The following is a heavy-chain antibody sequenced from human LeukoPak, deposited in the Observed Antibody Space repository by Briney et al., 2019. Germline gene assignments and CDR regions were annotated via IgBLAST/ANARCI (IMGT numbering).Heavy chain of an antibody. CDR2: ISSSSSYI. V-gene: IGHV3-21*01. CDR3: AREGFWSGYNYYHYCMDV. Sequence: GGSLRLSCAAPGFTFSSYSMNWVRQAPGKGLEWVSSISSSSSYIYYADSVKGRFTISRDNAKNSLYLQMNSLRAEDTAVYYCAREGFWSGYNYYHYCMDVWGKGTTVTVSS. D-gene: IGHD3-3*01. J-gene: IGHJ6*03. CDR1: GFTFSSYS.